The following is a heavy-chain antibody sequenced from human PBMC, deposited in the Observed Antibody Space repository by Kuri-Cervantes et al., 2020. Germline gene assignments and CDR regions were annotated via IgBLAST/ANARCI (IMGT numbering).Heavy chain of an antibody. D-gene: IGHD6-13*01. CDR3: ARVPGYSSSWYGPWFDP. CDR1: GGSISSGGYS. J-gene: IGHJ5*02. V-gene: IGHV4-30-2*01. CDR2: FHHSGST. Sequence: SETLSLTCAVSGGSISSGGYSWSWIRQPPGKGLEWIGNFHHSGSTYYNLSLKSRVTISVDTSKNQFSLKLTSVTAADTAVYYCARVPGYSSSWYGPWFDPWGQGTLVTVSS.